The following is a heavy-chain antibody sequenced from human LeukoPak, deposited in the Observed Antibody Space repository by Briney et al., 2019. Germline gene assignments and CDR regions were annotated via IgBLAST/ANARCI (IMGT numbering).Heavy chain of an antibody. CDR1: GFTFSSYG. V-gene: IGHV3-30*02. CDR2: IRSDGSIK. D-gene: IGHD3-9*01. CDR3: ARGAYYDISPGTYGMDV. Sequence: GGSLRLSCAASGFTFSSYGMHWVRQAPGKGLEWVAFIRSDGSIKYYAESVKGRFTISRDNSKNTLYVQMNSLRDEDTAVYYCARGAYYDISPGTYGMDVWGQGTTVTVSS. J-gene: IGHJ6*02.